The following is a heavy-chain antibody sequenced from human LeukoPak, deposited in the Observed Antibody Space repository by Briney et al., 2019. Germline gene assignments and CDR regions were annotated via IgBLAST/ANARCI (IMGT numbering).Heavy chain of an antibody. CDR3: AKDSAPYCSGGSCYGKLRDPDYYFDY. J-gene: IGHJ4*02. CDR1: GFTFRSYG. Sequence: GGSLRLSCAASGFTFRSYGMHWVRQAPGKGLEWVAVISYDGSNKYYADSVKGRFTISRDNSKNTLYLQMNSLRAEDTAVYYCAKDSAPYCSGGSCYGKLRDPDYYFDYWGQGTLVTVSS. D-gene: IGHD2-15*01. V-gene: IGHV3-30*18. CDR2: ISYDGSNK.